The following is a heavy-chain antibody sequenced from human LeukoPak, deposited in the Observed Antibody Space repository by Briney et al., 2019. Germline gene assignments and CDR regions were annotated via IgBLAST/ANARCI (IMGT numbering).Heavy chain of an antibody. CDR2: INHGGST. CDR3: ASGTTNPRYNWKFMRYMDV. J-gene: IGHJ6*03. CDR1: GGSFSGYY. Sequence: PSETLSLTCAVYGGSFSGYYWSWIRQPPGKGLEWIGEINHGGSTNYNPSLKSRVTISVDTSKNQFSLKLSSVTAADTAVYYCASGTTNPRYNWKFMRYMDVWGKGTTVTVSS. D-gene: IGHD1-20*01. V-gene: IGHV4-34*01.